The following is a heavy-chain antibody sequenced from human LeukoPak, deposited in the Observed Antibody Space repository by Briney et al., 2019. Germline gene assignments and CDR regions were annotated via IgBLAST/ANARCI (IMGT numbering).Heavy chain of an antibody. V-gene: IGHV1-69*13. CDR3: AFGDGYNYDDY. D-gene: IGHD5-24*01. Sequence: ASVKVSCKASGGTFSSYAISWVRQAPGQGLEWMGGIIPIFGTANYAQKFQGRVTITADESTSTAYMELSSLRSEDTAVYYCAFGDGYNYDDYWGQGTLVTVSS. CDR1: GGTFSSYA. CDR2: IIPIFGTA. J-gene: IGHJ4*02.